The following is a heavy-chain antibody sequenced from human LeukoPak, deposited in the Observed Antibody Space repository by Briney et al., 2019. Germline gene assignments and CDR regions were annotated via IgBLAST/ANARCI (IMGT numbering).Heavy chain of an antibody. CDR1: GGSISSGSYY. CDR2: IYTSGST. Sequence: PSQTLSLTCTVSGGSISSGSYYWSWIRQPAGKGLERIWRIYTSGSTNYNPSLKSRVTISVDTSRNQFSLKLSSVTAADTAVYYCARDYSGSLAWGQGTLVTVSS. CDR3: ARDYSGSLA. D-gene: IGHD1-26*01. J-gene: IGHJ5*02. V-gene: IGHV4-61*02.